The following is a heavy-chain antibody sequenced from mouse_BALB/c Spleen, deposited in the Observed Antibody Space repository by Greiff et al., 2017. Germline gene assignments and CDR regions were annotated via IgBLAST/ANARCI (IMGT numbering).Heavy chain of an antibody. CDR2: INPSNGRT. V-gene: IGHV1S81*02. CDR1: GYTFTSYW. J-gene: IGHJ2*01. CDR3: AKFITTLFDY. D-gene: IGHD1-2*01. Sequence: VQLQQPGAELVKPGASVKLSCKASGYTFTSYWMHWVKQRPGQGLEWIGEINPSNGRTNYNEKFKSKATLTVDKSSSTAYMQLSSLTSEDSAVYYCAKFITTLFDYWGQGTTLTVSS.